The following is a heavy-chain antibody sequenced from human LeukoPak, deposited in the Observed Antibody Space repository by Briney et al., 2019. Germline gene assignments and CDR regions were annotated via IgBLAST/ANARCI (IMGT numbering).Heavy chain of an antibody. CDR2: IIPIFGTA. V-gene: IGHV1-69*05. J-gene: IGHJ6*03. D-gene: IGHD4-17*01. Sequence: SVKVSCKSSGGTFSSYAISWVRQAPGQGLEWMGRIIPIFGTANYAQKFRGRVTITTDESTSTAYMELSSLRSEDTAVYYCARGALYYGVSPRYYYMDVWGKGTTVTVSS. CDR3: ARGALYYGVSPRYYYMDV. CDR1: GGTFSSYA.